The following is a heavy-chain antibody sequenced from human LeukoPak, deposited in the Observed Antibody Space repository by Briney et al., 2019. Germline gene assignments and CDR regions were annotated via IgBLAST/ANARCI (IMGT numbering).Heavy chain of an antibody. Sequence: GGSLRLSCAASGFTFSTYLMSWVRQAPGKGLEGVGNIKEDGSEKYYIDSVKGRFTISRDNAKNRLFLQMNSLRAEDTAVYYCTRDEGATETTYRFDHWGQGTLVTVSS. D-gene: IGHD4-17*01. J-gene: IGHJ4*02. CDR3: TRDEGATETTYRFDH. CDR1: GFTFSTYL. V-gene: IGHV3-7*01. CDR2: IKEDGSEK.